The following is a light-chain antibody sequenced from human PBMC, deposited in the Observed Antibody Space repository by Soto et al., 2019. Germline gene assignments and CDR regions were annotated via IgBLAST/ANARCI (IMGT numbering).Light chain of an antibody. J-gene: IGKJ1*01. Sequence: DFQMTQSPSTLSASVGDRVTVTCRASQSISDWLAWYQQKPGKAPNLLFYKASILESGVPSRFSGSGSGTEFTLTISSLLPDSGATYYCQQYATRWTLGQGTKVELK. CDR3: QQYATRWT. V-gene: IGKV1-5*03. CDR1: QSISDW. CDR2: KAS.